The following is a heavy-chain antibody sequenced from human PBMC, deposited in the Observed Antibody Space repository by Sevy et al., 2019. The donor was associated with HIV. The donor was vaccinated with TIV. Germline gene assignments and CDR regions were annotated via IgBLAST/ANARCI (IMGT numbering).Heavy chain of an antibody. Sequence: GESLKISCAASGFTFSDYYMSWIRQAPGKGLEWVSYISSSGSTIYYEDSVKGRFTISRDNAKNTLYLQMNSLRAEDTAVYYCARDFARDINGTWRGMDVWGQGTTVTVSS. CDR2: ISSSGSTI. V-gene: IGHV3-11*01. J-gene: IGHJ6*02. D-gene: IGHD1-7*01. CDR1: GFTFSDYY. CDR3: ARDFARDINGTWRGMDV.